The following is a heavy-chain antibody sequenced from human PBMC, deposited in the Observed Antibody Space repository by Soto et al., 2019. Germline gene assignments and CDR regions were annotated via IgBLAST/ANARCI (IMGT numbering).Heavy chain of an antibody. Sequence: ASVKVSCKASGGTFSSYAISWVRQAPGQGLEWMGGIIPIFGTANYAQKFQGRVTITADKSTSTAYMELSSLRSEDTAVYYCARAVLHDLWSGYASYYYYVMAVWGQGTTVTVS. CDR3: ARAVLHDLWSGYASYYYYVMAV. D-gene: IGHD3-3*01. CDR2: IIPIFGTA. J-gene: IGHJ6*02. V-gene: IGHV1-69*06. CDR1: GGTFSSYA.